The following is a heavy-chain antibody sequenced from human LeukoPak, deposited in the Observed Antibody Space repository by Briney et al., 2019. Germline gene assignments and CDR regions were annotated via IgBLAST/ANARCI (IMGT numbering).Heavy chain of an antibody. J-gene: IGHJ4*02. D-gene: IGHD3-22*01. CDR3: AKDHFDSIIYHLPRWVAGVDY. CDR1: GYTFTSYG. V-gene: IGHV1-18*01. Sequence: ASVKVSCKASGYTFTSYGSSWVRQAPGQGLEWMGWISAYNGNTNYAQKLQGRVTMTTDTSTSTAYMELRSLRAEDTAVYYCAKDHFDSIIYHLPRWVAGVDYWGQGTLVTVSS. CDR2: ISAYNGNT.